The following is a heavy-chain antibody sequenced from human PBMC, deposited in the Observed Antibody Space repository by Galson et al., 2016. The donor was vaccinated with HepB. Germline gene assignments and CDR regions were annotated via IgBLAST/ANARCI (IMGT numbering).Heavy chain of an antibody. CDR2: INHSGST. D-gene: IGHD6-19*01. CDR3: ARGRKQWLVRGWFDP. J-gene: IGHJ5*02. Sequence: SETLSLTCAVYGGSLSGYYWSWIRQPPGKGLQWIGEINHSGSTNYNPSLKSRVTISLDTSKNQLSLKLRSVTAADTAVYYCARGRKQWLVRGWFDPWGQGTLVTVSS. CDR1: GGSLSGYY. V-gene: IGHV4-34*01.